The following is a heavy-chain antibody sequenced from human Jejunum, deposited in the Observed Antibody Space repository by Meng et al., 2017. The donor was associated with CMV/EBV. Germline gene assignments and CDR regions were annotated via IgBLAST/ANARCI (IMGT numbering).Heavy chain of an antibody. CDR2: ISWNTNSI. D-gene: IGHD5-12*01. J-gene: IGHJ6*02. Sequence: FMMEHFAMHWVRQAPGKGLEWVSGISWNTNSITYADAVRGRFSISRDNAKNSLYLQMNSLRPDDTAVYFCVKDESGYETLGGTDVWGQGTTVTVSS. V-gene: IGHV3-9*01. CDR1: FMMEHFA. CDR3: VKDESGYETLGGTDV.